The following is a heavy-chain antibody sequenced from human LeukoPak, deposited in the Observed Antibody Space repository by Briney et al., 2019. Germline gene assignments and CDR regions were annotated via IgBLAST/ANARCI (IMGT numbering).Heavy chain of an antibody. CDR2: LYSDGNT. V-gene: IGHV3-53*01. D-gene: IGHD1-14*01. J-gene: IGHJ4*02. CDR3: ARGVEPLAANTLAY. CDR1: GFTVITND. Sequence: PGGSLRLSCAASGFTVITNDMTWVRQAPGKGLEWASVLYSDGNTKYTDSVQGRFTISKYNSKNTLYLEMNSLSPDDTAVYYCARGVEPLAANTLAYWGQGTLVTVSS.